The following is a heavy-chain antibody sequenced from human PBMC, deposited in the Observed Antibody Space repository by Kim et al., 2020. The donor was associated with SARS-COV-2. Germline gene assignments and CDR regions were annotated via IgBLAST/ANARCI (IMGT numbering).Heavy chain of an antibody. V-gene: IGHV4-34*01. Sequence: LSSRVTISVDTSKNQFSLKLSSVTAADTAVYYCARGGPQWLVRLNYFDYWGQGTLVTVSS. CDR3: ARGGPQWLVRLNYFDY. J-gene: IGHJ4*02. D-gene: IGHD6-19*01.